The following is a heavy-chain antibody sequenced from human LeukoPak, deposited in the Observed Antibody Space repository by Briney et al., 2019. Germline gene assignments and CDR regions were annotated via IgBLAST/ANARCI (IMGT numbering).Heavy chain of an antibody. CDR2: IKQDGSEK. D-gene: IGHD3-3*01. J-gene: IGHJ4*02. CDR3: ARDRVLRFLEWFHDY. CDR1: GFTFSSYW. V-gene: IGHV3-7*01. Sequence: GGSLRLSCAASGFTFSSYWMSWVRQAPGKGLEWVANIKQDGSEKYYVDSVKGRFTISRDNAKNSLYLQMNSLRAEDTAVYYCARDRVLRFLEWFHDYWGQGTLVTVSS.